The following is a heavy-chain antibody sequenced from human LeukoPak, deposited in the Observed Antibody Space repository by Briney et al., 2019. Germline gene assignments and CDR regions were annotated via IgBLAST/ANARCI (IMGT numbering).Heavy chain of an antibody. CDR3: ARGPPEYCSGGRCYSGRNWFDP. V-gene: IGHV1-2*02. D-gene: IGHD2-15*01. Sequence: ASVKVSCKGSVYIFTGYYMHWVRQAPGQGLEWMGWINPNSGGADYAQKFQGRVTMTRDTSISTAYMALSRLTSDDTAVYYCARGPPEYCSGGRCYSGRNWFDPWGQGTLVTVSS. CDR1: VYIFTGYY. CDR2: INPNSGGA. J-gene: IGHJ5*02.